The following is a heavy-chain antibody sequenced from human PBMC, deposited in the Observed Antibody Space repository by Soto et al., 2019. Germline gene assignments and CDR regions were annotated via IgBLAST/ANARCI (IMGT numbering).Heavy chain of an antibody. CDR2: IYYSGST. V-gene: IGHV4-59*01. Sequence: PSETLSLTCTVSGGSISSYCWSWIRQPQGKGLEWIGYIYYSGSTNYNPSLKSRVTISVDTSKNQFSLKLSSVTAADTAVYYCARGDSSGIFDYWGQGTLVTVSS. CDR1: GGSISSYC. CDR3: ARGDSSGIFDY. J-gene: IGHJ4*02.